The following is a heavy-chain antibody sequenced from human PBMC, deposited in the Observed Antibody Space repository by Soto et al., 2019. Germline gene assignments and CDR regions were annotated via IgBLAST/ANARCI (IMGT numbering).Heavy chain of an antibody. CDR1: GYSFTSXW. V-gene: IGHV5-10-1*01. CDR2: IDPSDSYT. CDR3: AGRRSGGYDMK. D-gene: IGHD3-10*01. Sequence: SLKISCRGYGYSFTSXWIIWVRQMPGKGLEWMGKIDPSDSYTNYSPSFQGHVTISADRSISTAYLQWSSLKASDTAIYYCAGRRSGGYDMKWGRGTMVTVSS. J-gene: IGHJ4*02.